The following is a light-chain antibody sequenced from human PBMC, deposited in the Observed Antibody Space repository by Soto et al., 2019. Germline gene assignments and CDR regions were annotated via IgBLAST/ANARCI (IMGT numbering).Light chain of an antibody. V-gene: IGKV3-11*01. CDR1: QSVSYS. Sequence: ELVLTQSPATLSLSPGDRATLSCRASQSVSYSLAWYQQKPGQAPRLLIYDASNRATGIPARFSGSGSGTDFTPTISILEPEDFADYYCQHRNNCEWTFGQGTKVEIK. J-gene: IGKJ1*01. CDR2: DAS. CDR3: QHRNNCEWT.